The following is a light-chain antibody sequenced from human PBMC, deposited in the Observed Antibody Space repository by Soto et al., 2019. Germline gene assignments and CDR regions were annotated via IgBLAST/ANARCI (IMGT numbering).Light chain of an antibody. CDR3: QKYNSAPRT. CDR2: AAS. CDR1: LGISNY. J-gene: IGKJ1*01. V-gene: IGKV1-27*01. Sequence: DILMTQSPSSLCASVGDRVTITCRASLGISNYLAWYQQKPGKVPKLLIYAASTLQSGVPSRFSGSGSGTDFTLTISILQPEDVATYYCQKYNSAPRTFGQGTKVEIK.